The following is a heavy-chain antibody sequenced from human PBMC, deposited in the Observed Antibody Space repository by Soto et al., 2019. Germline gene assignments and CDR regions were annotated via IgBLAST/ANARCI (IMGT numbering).Heavy chain of an antibody. V-gene: IGHV6-1*01. CDR3: ARNRTGTPGYYYGMDV. J-gene: IGHJ6*02. Sequence: SQTLSLTCAISGDSVSSNSAAWNWIRQSPSRGLEWLGRTYYRSKWYNDYAVSVKSRITINPDTSKNQFSLQLNSVTPEDAAEYYCARNRTGTPGYYYGMDVWGQGPTVTVA. CDR2: TYYRSKWYN. CDR1: GDSVSSNSAA. D-gene: IGHD1-7*01.